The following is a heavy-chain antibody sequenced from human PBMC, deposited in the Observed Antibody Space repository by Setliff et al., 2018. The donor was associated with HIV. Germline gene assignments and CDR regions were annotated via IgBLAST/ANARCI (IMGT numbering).Heavy chain of an antibody. Sequence: GGSLRLSCAAAGFTFSNAWMTWVRQAPGKGLEWVARIRNKKNGGTTYYAAPVKGRFTISRDDSKNTLYLQMNSLKIEDTAMYYCTSRPPNSSSRRFDPWGQGTLVTVSS. CDR1: GFTFSNAW. D-gene: IGHD6-13*01. CDR2: IRNKKNGGTT. J-gene: IGHJ5*02. V-gene: IGHV3-15*01. CDR3: TSRPPNSSSRRFDP.